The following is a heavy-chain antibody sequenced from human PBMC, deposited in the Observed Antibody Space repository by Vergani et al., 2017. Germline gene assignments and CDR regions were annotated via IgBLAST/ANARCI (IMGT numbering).Heavy chain of an antibody. Sequence: QVQLQQWGAGLLKPSETLSLTCAVYGGSFSGYYWSWIRQPPGKGLEWIGEINHSGSTNYNPSLKSRVTISVDTTKNQFSLKLSSVTAADTAVYYCAGGGGPRRWGQGTLVTVSS. CDR2: INHSGST. D-gene: IGHD3-16*01. J-gene: IGHJ4*02. CDR3: AGGGGPRR. V-gene: IGHV4-34*01. CDR1: GGSFSGYY.